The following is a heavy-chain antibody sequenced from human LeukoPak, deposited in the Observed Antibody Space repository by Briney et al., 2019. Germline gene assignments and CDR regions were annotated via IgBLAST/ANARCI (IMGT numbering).Heavy chain of an antibody. CDR1: GGTFSSYA. CDR3: ATGVLPHFLNY. D-gene: IGHD1-14*01. J-gene: IGHJ4*02. Sequence: GASVKVSCKASGGTFSSYAISWVRQAPGQGLEWMGGIIPIFGTANYAQKFQGRVTMTEDTSTDTAYMELSSLRSEDTAVYYCATGVLPHFLNYWGQGTLVTVSS. CDR2: IIPIFGTA. V-gene: IGHV1-69*06.